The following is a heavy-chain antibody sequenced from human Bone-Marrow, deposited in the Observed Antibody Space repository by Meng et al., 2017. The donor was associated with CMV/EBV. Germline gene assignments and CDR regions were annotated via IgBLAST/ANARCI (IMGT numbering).Heavy chain of an antibody. CDR2: INPRGGST. V-gene: IGHV1-46*01. CDR1: GYTFTSYY. Sequence: ASVKVSCKASGYTFTSYYMHWVRQAPGQGLEWMGIINPRGGSTSYAQKFQGRVTMTRDTSTSTVYMELSSLRSEDTAVYYCARDRRVSFGELVDAFDIWGQGTMVTISS. CDR3: ARDRRVSFGELVDAFDI. J-gene: IGHJ3*02. D-gene: IGHD3-10*01.